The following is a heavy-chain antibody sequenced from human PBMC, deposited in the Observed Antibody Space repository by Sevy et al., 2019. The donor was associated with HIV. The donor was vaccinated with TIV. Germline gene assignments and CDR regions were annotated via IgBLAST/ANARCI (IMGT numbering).Heavy chain of an antibody. D-gene: IGHD1-26*01. V-gene: IGHV3-15*01. CDR3: TTGVLGGREGEHTFDI. J-gene: IGHJ3*02. Sequence: GGSLRLSCAASGFTFTNAWMNWVRQAPGKGLQWVGRIKSKTDGGTTAYAEPVKGRFTMSRDDSKNTLYLQMNSLKTADTAVYCCTTGVLGGREGEHTFDIWGQGTMVTVSS. CDR2: IKSKTDGGTT. CDR1: GFTFTNAW.